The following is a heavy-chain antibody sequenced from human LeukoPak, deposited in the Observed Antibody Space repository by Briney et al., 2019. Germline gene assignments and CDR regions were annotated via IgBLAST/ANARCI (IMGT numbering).Heavy chain of an antibody. V-gene: IGHV3-30*18. CDR3: AKAASSSRDAVNWFDP. D-gene: IGHD6-13*01. CDR1: GFTFSSHG. J-gene: IGHJ5*02. CDR2: ISYDGSNK. Sequence: PRRCLRLSCAASGFTFSSHGMHWVRQAPGKGRGWVAVISYDGSNKYYADSVKGRFTISRDNSKNTLYLQMNSLRAEDTAVYYCAKAASSSRDAVNWFDPWRQGTLVSVSS.